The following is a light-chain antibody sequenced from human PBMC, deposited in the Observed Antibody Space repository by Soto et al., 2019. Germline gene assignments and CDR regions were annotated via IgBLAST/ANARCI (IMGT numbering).Light chain of an antibody. Sequence: DIQLTQSPSFLSASVGDRVTITCRASQGISSYLAWYQQKPGTAPKLLIYAASTLQRGVPSRFSGSGYGTEFTLTISTLQPEDFATYYCQQLNSYPPETFGQGTKV. J-gene: IGKJ1*01. CDR1: QGISSY. V-gene: IGKV1-9*01. CDR2: AAS. CDR3: QQLNSYPPET.